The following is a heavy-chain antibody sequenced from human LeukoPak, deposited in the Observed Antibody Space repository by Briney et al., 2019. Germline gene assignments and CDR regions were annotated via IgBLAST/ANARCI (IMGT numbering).Heavy chain of an antibody. CDR1: GGSFSGYY. CDR3: AGGTRTFDP. J-gene: IGHJ5*02. CDR2: INHSGST. D-gene: IGHD1-14*01. V-gene: IGHV4-34*01. Sequence: SETLSLTCAVYGGSFSGYYWSWIRQPPGKGLEWIGEINHSGSTNYNPSLVSRVTISVDTSKNQFSLKLSSVTAADTAVYYCAGGTRTFDPWGQGTLVTVSS.